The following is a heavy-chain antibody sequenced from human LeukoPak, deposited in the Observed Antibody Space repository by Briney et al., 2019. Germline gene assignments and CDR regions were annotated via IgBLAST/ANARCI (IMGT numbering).Heavy chain of an antibody. CDR1: GFTFSGYA. CDR3: ATDGLYYDGSAHVYYFDY. D-gene: IGHD3-22*01. Sequence: GGSLRLSCAASGFTFSGYAMTWVRQAPGKGLEWVSSITGSGDYTYYIDSVKGRFTISRDNSKNILYLQMNSLRVEDTALYYCATDGLYYDGSAHVYYFDYWGQGTLVAVSS. J-gene: IGHJ4*02. V-gene: IGHV3-23*01. CDR2: ITGSGDYT.